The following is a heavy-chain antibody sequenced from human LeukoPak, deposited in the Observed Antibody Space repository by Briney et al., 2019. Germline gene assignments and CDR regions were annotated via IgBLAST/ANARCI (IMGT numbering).Heavy chain of an antibody. CDR2: INPNSGGT. D-gene: IGHD3-22*01. Sequence: GASVKVSCKASGYTFTGYYMHWVRQAPGQGLEWMGWINPNSGGTNYAQKFQGRVTMTRDTSISTAYMELSRLRSDDTAVYYCASQYYYDSSGYSKGYWGQGTLVTVSS. CDR1: GYTFTGYY. CDR3: ASQYYYDSSGYSKGY. V-gene: IGHV1-2*02. J-gene: IGHJ4*02.